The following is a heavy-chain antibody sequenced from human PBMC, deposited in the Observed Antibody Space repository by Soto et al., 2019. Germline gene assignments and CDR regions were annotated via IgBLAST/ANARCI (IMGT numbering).Heavy chain of an antibody. V-gene: IGHV4-4*02. J-gene: IGHJ4*02. CDR3: ARESFYDSGGFHGXXY. CDR1: GGSISSSNW. D-gene: IGHD3-22*01. Sequence: SETLSLTCTVSGGSISSSNWWSWVRQPPGKGLEWIGEIYHSGSTNYNPSLKSRVTISVDTSKNQFSLKLSSVTAADTAVYYCARESFYDSGGFHGXXYXGQGTXVTV. CDR2: IYHSGST.